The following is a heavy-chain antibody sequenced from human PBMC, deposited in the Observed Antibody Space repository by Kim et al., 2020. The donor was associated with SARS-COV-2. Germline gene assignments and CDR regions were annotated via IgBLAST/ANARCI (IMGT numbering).Heavy chain of an antibody. CDR3: AHRYSTLNYAMDV. Sequence: RYNPSLKSRLTITKDTSKDQVALTMTNMDPVDTATYYCAHRYSTLNYAMDVWGQGTTVTVSS. D-gene: IGHD6-13*01. V-gene: IGHV2-5*01. J-gene: IGHJ6*02.